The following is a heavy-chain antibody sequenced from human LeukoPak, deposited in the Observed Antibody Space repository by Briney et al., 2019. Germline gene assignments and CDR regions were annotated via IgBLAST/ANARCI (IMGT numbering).Heavy chain of an antibody. D-gene: IGHD4-17*01. CDR1: GFTFSGYS. CDR3: ARGRGGDYVPSRFDY. Sequence: GGSLRLPCSASGFTFSGYSMGWVRQAPGKGLQWVSSISGSGSITYYIDSVEGRFTISRDNSKNTMYLQMNSLRAEDTAVYYCARGRGGDYVPSRFDYWGQGTLVTVSS. CDR2: ISGSGSIT. V-gene: IGHV3-23*01. J-gene: IGHJ4*02.